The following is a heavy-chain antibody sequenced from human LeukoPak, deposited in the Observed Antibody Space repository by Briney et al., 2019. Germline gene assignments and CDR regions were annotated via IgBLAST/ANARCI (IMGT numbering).Heavy chain of an antibody. V-gene: IGHV4-34*01. Sequence: SETLSLTCAVYGGSFSGYYWSWIRQPPGKGLEWIGEINHSGSTNYNPSLKSRATISVDTSKNQFSLKLSSVTAADTAVYYCARISTTRSYYYYYGMDVWGQGTTVTVSS. J-gene: IGHJ6*02. CDR3: ARISTTRSYYYYYGMDV. D-gene: IGHD4-11*01. CDR2: INHSGST. CDR1: GGSFSGYY.